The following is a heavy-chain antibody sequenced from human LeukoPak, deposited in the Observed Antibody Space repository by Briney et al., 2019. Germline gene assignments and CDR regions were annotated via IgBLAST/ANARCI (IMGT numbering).Heavy chain of an antibody. J-gene: IGHJ4*02. CDR3: ARDYGDSDFDY. CDR2: IWYDGSNK. CDR1: GFTFSSYA. D-gene: IGHD4-17*01. Sequence: GGSLRLSCAASGFTFSSYAMSWVRQAPGKGLEWVAVIWYDGSNKYYADSVKGRFTISRDNSKNTLYLQMNSLRAEDTAVYYCARDYGDSDFDYWGQGTLVTVSS. V-gene: IGHV3-33*08.